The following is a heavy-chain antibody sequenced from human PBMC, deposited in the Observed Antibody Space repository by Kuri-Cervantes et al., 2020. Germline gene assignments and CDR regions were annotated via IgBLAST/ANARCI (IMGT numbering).Heavy chain of an antibody. CDR1: GFTFSSYG. Sequence: GGSLRLSCAASGFTFSSYGMHWVRQAPGKGLEWVANIKQDGSEKYYVDPVKGRFTISRDNAKNSLYLQMNSLRAEDTAVYYCAKDLEYDLTNWFDLWGQGTLVTVSS. J-gene: IGHJ5*02. V-gene: IGHV3-7*03. CDR3: AKDLEYDLTNWFDL. D-gene: IGHD3-3*01. CDR2: IKQDGSEK.